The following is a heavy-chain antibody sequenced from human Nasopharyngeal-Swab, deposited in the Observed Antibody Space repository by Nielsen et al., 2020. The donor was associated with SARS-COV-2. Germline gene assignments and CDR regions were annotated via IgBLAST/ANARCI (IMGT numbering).Heavy chain of an antibody. CDR2: VSESGDVT. CDR1: GFTFGTPA. CDR3: AMGSSGPTGDGY. Sequence: GESLKISWVGSGFTFGTPAMSWVRQAPGKGLEWVSSVSESGDVTYYADSVKGRFTISRDNSKNTLYLQMNSLRAEDTDVYYCAMGSSGPTGDGYWGQGTLVTVAS. J-gene: IGHJ4*02. V-gene: IGHV3-23*01. D-gene: IGHD7-27*01.